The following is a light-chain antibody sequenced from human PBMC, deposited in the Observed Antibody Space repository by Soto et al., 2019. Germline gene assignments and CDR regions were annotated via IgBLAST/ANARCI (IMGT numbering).Light chain of an antibody. J-gene: IGKJ3*01. CDR2: RAS. Sequence: DLQLTQSPFFLSASVGDRVTITCRASQDIRSYLAWYQQRPGKAPELLIYRASTLRTGVASRFSGSGSGTDFTPKISSIQPEYFATCCCRHLNIFPPLCTCGRGTKVEI. CDR1: QDIRSY. CDR3: RHLNIFPPLCT. V-gene: IGKV1-9*01.